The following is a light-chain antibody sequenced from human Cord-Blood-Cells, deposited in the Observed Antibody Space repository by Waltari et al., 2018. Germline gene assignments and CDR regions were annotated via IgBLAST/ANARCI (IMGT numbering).Light chain of an antibody. CDR2: EVS. Sequence: QSALTQPPSVSGSPGQSVTISCTGTSSDVGSYNRVSWYQQPPGTAPRLMIYEVSNRPSGVPYRFSGSKSGNTASLTISGLQAVDEADYYCSSYTSSSTVVFGGGTKLTVL. CDR3: SSYTSSSTVV. CDR1: SSDVGSYNR. V-gene: IGLV2-18*02. J-gene: IGLJ2*01.